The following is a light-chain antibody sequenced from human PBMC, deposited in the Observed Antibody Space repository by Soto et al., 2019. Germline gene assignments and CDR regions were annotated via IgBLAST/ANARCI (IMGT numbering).Light chain of an antibody. J-gene: IGKJ2*01. V-gene: IGKV1-8*01. CDR1: QDISNY. CDR3: QQYNSFPQT. Sequence: AIQMTQSPSSFSASTGDRVTISSRATQDISNYLAWYQQKPGKAPKLLIYRASVLESGVPSRFIGGGSGTNFSIIINHLHSEDLATYYCQQYNSFPQTFGQGTKLEIK. CDR2: RAS.